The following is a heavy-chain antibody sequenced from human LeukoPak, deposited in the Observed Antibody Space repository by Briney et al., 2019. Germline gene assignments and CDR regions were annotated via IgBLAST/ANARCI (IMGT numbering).Heavy chain of an antibody. CDR3: ASLWGYSYGPPYYFDY. CDR1: GGSISSSSYY. J-gene: IGHJ4*02. CDR2: IYYSGST. V-gene: IGHV4-39*01. D-gene: IGHD5-18*01. Sequence: SETLSLTCTVSGGSISSSSYYWGWIRQPPGKGLEWIGSIYYSGSTYYNPSLKSRVTISVDTSKNRFSLKLSSVTAAGTAVYYCASLWGYSYGPPYYFDYWGQGTLVTVSS.